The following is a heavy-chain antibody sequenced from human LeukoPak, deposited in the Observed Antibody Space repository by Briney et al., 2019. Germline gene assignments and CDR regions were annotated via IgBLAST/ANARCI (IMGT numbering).Heavy chain of an antibody. CDR1: GFTFSSYS. CDR3: ARGHELRPDY. CDR2: ISGSGGST. V-gene: IGHV3-23*01. D-gene: IGHD1-7*01. J-gene: IGHJ4*02. Sequence: PGRSLRLSCAASGFTFSSYSISWVRHPPRKGREWVSAISGSGGSTYYAASVKGRFTISRDNSTNTLYLQMNSLRAEDTAVYYCARGHELRPDYWGQGTLVTVSS.